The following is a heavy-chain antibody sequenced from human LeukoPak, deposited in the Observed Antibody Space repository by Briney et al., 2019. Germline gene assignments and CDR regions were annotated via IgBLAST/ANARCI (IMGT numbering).Heavy chain of an antibody. CDR2: IKQDGSEK. Sequence: PGGSLRLSCAASGFTLSSYWMSWVRQAPGKGLEWVANIKQDGSEKYYVDSVKGRFTISRDNAKNSLYLQMNSLRAEDTAVYYCAGDSEYCSSTSCDGGPDDAFDIWGQGTMVTVSS. D-gene: IGHD2-2*01. CDR1: GFTLSSYW. J-gene: IGHJ3*02. V-gene: IGHV3-7*04. CDR3: AGDSEYCSSTSCDGGPDDAFDI.